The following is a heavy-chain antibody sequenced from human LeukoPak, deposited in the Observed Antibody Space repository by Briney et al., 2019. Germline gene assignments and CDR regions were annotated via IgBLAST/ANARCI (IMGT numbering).Heavy chain of an antibody. D-gene: IGHD3-22*01. CDR3: ARNRLFTYYDDSSGYPLDY. J-gene: IGHJ4*02. V-gene: IGHV1-8*03. Sequence: ASVKVSCKASGYTFTSYDINWVRQATGQGLEWMGWMNPNSGNTGYAQKFQGRVTITRNTSISTAYMGLSSLRSEDTAVYYCARNRLFTYYDDSSGYPLDYWGQGTLVTVSS. CDR1: GYTFTSYD. CDR2: MNPNSGNT.